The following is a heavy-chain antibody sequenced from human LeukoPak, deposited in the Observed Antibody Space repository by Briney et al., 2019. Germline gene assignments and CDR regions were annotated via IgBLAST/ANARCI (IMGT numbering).Heavy chain of an antibody. V-gene: IGHV3-15*01. Sequence: PGGSLRLSCAASGFTFSNAWMSWVRQAPGKGLEWVGRIKSKTDGGTTDYAAPVKGRFTISRDDSKNTLYLQMNSLKTEDTAVYYCTTDGYYYDSSGYHPVYFDYWGQGTLVTVSS. CDR1: GFTFSNAW. J-gene: IGHJ4*02. D-gene: IGHD3-22*01. CDR3: TTDGYYYDSSGYHPVYFDY. CDR2: IKSKTDGGTT.